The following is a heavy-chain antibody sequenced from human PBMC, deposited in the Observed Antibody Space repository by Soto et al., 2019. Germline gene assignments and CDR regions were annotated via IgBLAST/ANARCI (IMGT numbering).Heavy chain of an antibody. D-gene: IGHD6-25*01. CDR2: IYYSGSDSGST. J-gene: IGHJ4*02. V-gene: IGHV4-59*01. Sequence: PXGTLSLTCTVSGGSINTYYWSWIRQPPGKGLEWIGYIYYSGSDSGSTNYIPSLKSRVTISVDTSKNQFSLRLTSVTAADTAVYFCTRGGGDFWGQGTLVTVSS. CDR3: TRGGGDF. CDR1: GGSINTYY.